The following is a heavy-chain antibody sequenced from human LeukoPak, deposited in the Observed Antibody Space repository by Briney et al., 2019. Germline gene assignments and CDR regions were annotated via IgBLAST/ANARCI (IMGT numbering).Heavy chain of an antibody. CDR1: GYSISSGYY. Sequence: SETLSLTCAVSGYSISSGYYWGRIRQPPGKGLEWIGSIYHSGSTYYNPSLKSRVTISVDTSKNQFSLKLSSVTAADTAVYYCARVGGITGMTFFDYWGQGTLVTVSS. D-gene: IGHD1-20*01. J-gene: IGHJ4*02. V-gene: IGHV4-38-2*01. CDR2: IYHSGST. CDR3: ARVGGITGMTFFDY.